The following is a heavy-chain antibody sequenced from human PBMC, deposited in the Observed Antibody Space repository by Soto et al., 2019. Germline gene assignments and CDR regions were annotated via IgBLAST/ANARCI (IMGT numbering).Heavy chain of an antibody. CDR2: INPNSGGT. Sequence: GASVKVSCKASGYSFTRYGIGWARQAPGQGLEWMGWINPNSGGTNYAQKFQGWVTMTRDTSISTAYMELSRLRSDDTAVYYCARDQAMAQFDYWGQGTLVTVSS. CDR3: ARDQAMAQFDY. J-gene: IGHJ4*02. D-gene: IGHD5-18*01. CDR1: GYSFTRYG. V-gene: IGHV1-2*04.